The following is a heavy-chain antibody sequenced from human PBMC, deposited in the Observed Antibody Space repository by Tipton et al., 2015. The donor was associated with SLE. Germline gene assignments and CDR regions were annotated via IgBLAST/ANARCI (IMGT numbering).Heavy chain of an antibody. J-gene: IGHJ3*01. V-gene: IGHV4-34*01. CDR1: GGAFNAYD. CDR3: AKSPDAFDV. CDR2: LNSFGST. Sequence: LRLSCDFYGGAFNAYDYHWIRQPPGKGLEWIGKLNSFGSTNYSPSLKSRVTMSVDTSKNQFSLRLTPVTAADTAVYYCAKSPDAFDVWGQGTMVTVSS.